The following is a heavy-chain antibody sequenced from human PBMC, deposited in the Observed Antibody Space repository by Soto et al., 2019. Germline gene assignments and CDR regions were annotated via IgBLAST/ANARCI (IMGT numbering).Heavy chain of an antibody. CDR3: ARDQIVGRYYGSGSYYKHAFDI. CDR2: INANSGNT. Sequence: ASVKVSCKASGYTFTGYYMHWVRQAPGQGLEWMGWINANSGNTNYSQKFQGRVTITRDTSASTAYMELSSLRSEDTAVYYCARDQIVGRYYGSGSYYKHAFDIWGQGTMVTVSS. CDR1: GYTFTGYY. V-gene: IGHV1-2*02. J-gene: IGHJ3*02. D-gene: IGHD3-10*01.